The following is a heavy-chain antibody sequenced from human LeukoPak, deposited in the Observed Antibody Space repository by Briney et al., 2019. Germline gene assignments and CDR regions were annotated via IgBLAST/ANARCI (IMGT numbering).Heavy chain of an antibody. CDR2: ISWNSGSI. V-gene: IGHV3-9*03. J-gene: IGHJ4*02. CDR1: GFTFDNYA. D-gene: IGHD6-19*01. Sequence: PGGALRLSCAASGFTFDNYAMHWVRQRPGKGLEGVSGISWNSGSIDYADSVKGRFIISRDNAKNFLYLQMNSLRIDDMAFYYCTRTSGWYNAFDYWGQGTLVTVSS. CDR3: TRTSGWYNAFDY.